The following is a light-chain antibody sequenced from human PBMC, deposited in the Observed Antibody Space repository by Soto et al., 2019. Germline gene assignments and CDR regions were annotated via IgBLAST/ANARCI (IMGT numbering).Light chain of an antibody. Sequence: QSALTQPPSASGSPVQSVTISCTGTSSDVGGYNYVYWYQQHPGKAPKLMISEVSKRPSGVPDRFSGSKSGNTASLTVSGLQAEDEADYYCSSFAGHNNLVFGGGTKLTVI. CDR1: SSDVGGYNY. V-gene: IGLV2-8*01. CDR2: EVS. CDR3: SSFAGHNNLV. J-gene: IGLJ2*01.